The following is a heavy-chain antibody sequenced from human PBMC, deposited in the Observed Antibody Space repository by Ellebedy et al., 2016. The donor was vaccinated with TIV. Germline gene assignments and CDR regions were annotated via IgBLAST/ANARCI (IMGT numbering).Heavy chain of an antibody. J-gene: IGHJ5*02. CDR1: GGSIGPYY. Sequence: MPSETLSLTCTVSGGSIGPYYWSWIRQPPGKGLEWIGYIYYSGSTNYNPSLKSRVTISVDTSKNQFSLKLSSVTAADTAVYYCARGPRRGVPNWFDPWGQGTLVTVSS. D-gene: IGHD3-10*01. CDR3: ARGPRRGVPNWFDP. CDR2: IYYSGST. V-gene: IGHV4-59*08.